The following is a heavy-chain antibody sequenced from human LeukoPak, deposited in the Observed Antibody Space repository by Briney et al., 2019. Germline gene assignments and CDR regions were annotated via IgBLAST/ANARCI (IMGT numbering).Heavy chain of an antibody. D-gene: IGHD3-3*01. Sequence: GGSLRLSCATSGFTFSRFSMRWVRQAPGKGLEWVSSIYFTGNHISYADSVKGRFTISRDNSKNTLYLQMNSLRAEDTAVYYCAKARDYDFWSGYSNYFDYWGQGTLVTVSS. CDR3: AKARDYDFWSGYSNYFDY. CDR2: IYFTGNHI. CDR1: GFTFSRFS. V-gene: IGHV3-21*04. J-gene: IGHJ4*02.